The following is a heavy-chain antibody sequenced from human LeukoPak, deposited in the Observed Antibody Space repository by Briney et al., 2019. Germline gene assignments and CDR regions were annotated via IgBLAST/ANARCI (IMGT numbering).Heavy chain of an antibody. CDR3: AKDWGQVPASISGH. CDR1: GFSLSRNG. V-gene: IGHV3-30*02. Sequence: PGGSLRLSCATSGFSLSRNGMHWVRQAPGQGLEWVAFYADSVKGRFTISRDTSRNTLFLQMNSLRTEDTAVYYCAKDWGQVPASISGHWGQGTLVTVSS. J-gene: IGHJ1*01. D-gene: IGHD2-2*01.